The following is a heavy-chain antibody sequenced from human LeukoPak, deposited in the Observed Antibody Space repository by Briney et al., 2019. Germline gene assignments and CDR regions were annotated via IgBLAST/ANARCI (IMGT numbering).Heavy chain of an antibody. CDR1: GFSLSSYA. CDR2: IYSGGST. D-gene: IGHD2-15*01. V-gene: IGHV3-23*03. Sequence: GGSLRLSCAASGFSLSSYAMSWVRQAPGKGLEWVSVIYSGGSTYYADSVKGGFTISRDSSKNTLFLQMNRLRPEDAAVYYCAKAPVTTCRGAFCYPFDYWGLGTLVTVSS. J-gene: IGHJ4*02. CDR3: AKAPVTTCRGAFCYPFDY.